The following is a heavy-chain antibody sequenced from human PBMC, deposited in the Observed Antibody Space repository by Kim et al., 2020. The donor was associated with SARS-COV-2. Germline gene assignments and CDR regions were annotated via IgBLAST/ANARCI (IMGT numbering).Heavy chain of an antibody. J-gene: IGHJ4*02. CDR3: ARVPRAARPTSDY. D-gene: IGHD6-6*01. CDR2: INPNSGGT. CDR1: GYTFTGYY. Sequence: ASVKVSCKASGYTFTGYYMHWVRQAPGQGLEWMGRINPNSGGTNYAQKFQGRVTMTRDTSISTAYMELSRLRSDDTAVYYCARVPRAARPTSDYWGQGTLVTVSS. V-gene: IGHV1-2*06.